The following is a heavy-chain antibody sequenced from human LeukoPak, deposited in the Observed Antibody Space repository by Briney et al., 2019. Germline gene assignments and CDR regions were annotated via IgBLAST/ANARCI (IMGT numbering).Heavy chain of an antibody. J-gene: IGHJ4*02. V-gene: IGHV4-59*06. Sequence: SETLSLTCTVSGGSISSYYWSWIRQHPGKGLEWIGYIYYSGSTYYTPSLKRRVTISVDTSNNQFSLKLSSVTAADTAVYYCARGITVFGVVATTYFDYWGQGTLVTVSS. CDR3: ARGITVFGVVATTYFDY. CDR2: IYYSGST. CDR1: GGSISSYY. D-gene: IGHD3-3*01.